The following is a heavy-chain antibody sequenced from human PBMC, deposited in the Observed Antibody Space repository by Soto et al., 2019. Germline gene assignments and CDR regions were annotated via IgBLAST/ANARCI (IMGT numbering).Heavy chain of an antibody. CDR3: ARHYSAMGV. CDR2: IYSDNNT. J-gene: IGHJ6*02. Sequence: EVQLVETGGDLIQPGGSLRLSCAASGFTVSSDSMTWVRQAPGKGLEWISIIYSDNNTDYADSVKARFLSSRDPSKNIAYLQKNCLRAEDTAEYYCARHYSAMGVWGQGTTVTVSS. CDR1: GFTVSSDS. V-gene: IGHV3-53*05.